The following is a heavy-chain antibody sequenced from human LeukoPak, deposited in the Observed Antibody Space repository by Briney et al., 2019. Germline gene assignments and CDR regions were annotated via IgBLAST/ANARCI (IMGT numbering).Heavy chain of an antibody. J-gene: IGHJ5*02. CDR3: ARGQDPEDRYLIGWFDP. Sequence: PGGSLRLSCAASGFTFSSYAMSWVRQAPGKGLEWVTAISGSGGSTYYADSVKGRFTISRDNAKNSLYLQMNSLRAEDTAVYYCARGQDPEDRYLIGWFDPWGQGTLVTVSS. CDR2: ISGSGGST. D-gene: IGHD2/OR15-2a*01. CDR1: GFTFSSYA. V-gene: IGHV3-23*01.